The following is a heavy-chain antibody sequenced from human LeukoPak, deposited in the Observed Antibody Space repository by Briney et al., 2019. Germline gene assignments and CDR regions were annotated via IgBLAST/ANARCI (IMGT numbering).Heavy chain of an antibody. Sequence: SETLSLTCTISGGSISSYYWSWIRQPPGKGLEWIGYIYYSGSTNYNPSLKSRVTMSVDTSKNQFSLKLSSVTAADTAVYYCARGKELPFDYWGQGTLVTVSS. V-gene: IGHV4-59*01. CDR3: ARGKELPFDY. CDR1: GGSISSYY. D-gene: IGHD1-26*01. J-gene: IGHJ4*02. CDR2: IYYSGST.